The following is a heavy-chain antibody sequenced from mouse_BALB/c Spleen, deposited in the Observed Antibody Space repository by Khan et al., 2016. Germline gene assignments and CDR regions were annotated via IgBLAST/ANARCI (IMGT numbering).Heavy chain of an antibody. D-gene: IGHD2-4*01. CDR1: GFTFSSYG. Sequence: EVELVESGGGLVQPGGSLKLSCAASGFTFSSYGMSWVRQTPDKRLELVATINSNGGSTSYPDSVKGRFTISRDNAKNTLYLQMSSLKSEDTAMYYCARDDDYDAFTDWGQGTLVTVSA. CDR3: ARDDDYDAFTD. CDR2: INSNGGST. V-gene: IGHV5-6-3*01. J-gene: IGHJ3*01.